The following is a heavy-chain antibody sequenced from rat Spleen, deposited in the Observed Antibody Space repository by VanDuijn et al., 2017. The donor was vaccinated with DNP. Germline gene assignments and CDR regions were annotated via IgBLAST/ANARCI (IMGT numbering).Heavy chain of an antibody. CDR3: ARWPGYNPPYAMDA. J-gene: IGHJ4*01. Sequence: EVQLQESGPGLVKPSQSLSLICSVTGYSITSSYRWSWIRKFPGNKLEWMGSINSAATTKYNPSLKSRISITRDTSKNQLFLQVNSVTTEDTATYHCARWPGYNPPYAMDAWGQGTSVTVSS. V-gene: IGHV3-3*01. D-gene: IGHD1-4*01. CDR2: INSAATT. CDR1: GYSITSSYR.